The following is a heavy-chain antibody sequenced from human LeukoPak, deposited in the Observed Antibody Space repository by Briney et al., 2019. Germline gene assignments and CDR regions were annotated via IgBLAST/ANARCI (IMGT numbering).Heavy chain of an antibody. CDR3: AKDFFNWGGSGSYYSLYPILFDY. J-gene: IGHJ4*02. V-gene: IGHV3-30*02. D-gene: IGHD3-10*01. CDR2: IRYDGSNK. CDR1: GFTFSSYG. Sequence: GGSLRLSCAASGFTFSSYGMHWVRQAPGKGLEWVAFIRYDGSNKYYADSVKGRFTISRDNSKNTLYLQMNSLRAEDTAVYYCAKDFFNWGGSGSYYSLYPILFDYWGQGTLVTVSS.